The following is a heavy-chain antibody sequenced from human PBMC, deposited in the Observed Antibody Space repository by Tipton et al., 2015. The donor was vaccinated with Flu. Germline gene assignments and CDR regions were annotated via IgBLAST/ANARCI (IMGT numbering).Heavy chain of an antibody. CDR1: EFTFSRYE. CDR2: ISSTGTTI. V-gene: IGHV3-48*03. Sequence: SLRLSCAASEFTFSRYEMNWVRQAPGKGLEWVSYISSTGTTISYADSVKGRFTISRDNAKNSLYLQMNSLRAEDTAVYYCARSTYYYGSGSSDYWGQGTLVTVSS. J-gene: IGHJ4*02. CDR3: ARSTYYYGSGSSDY. D-gene: IGHD3-10*01.